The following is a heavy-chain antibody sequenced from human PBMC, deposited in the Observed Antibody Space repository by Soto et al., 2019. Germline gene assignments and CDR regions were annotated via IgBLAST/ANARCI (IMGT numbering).Heavy chain of an antibody. CDR2: ISGGASGI. Sequence: QVQLVESGGGLVKPGGSLRLSCGASGFTFSDHFMSWIRQAPGKGLEWISYISGGASGINYADSVKGRFTISRDNAKNSLYLQMNSLRAEDTALYYCARWRSYGGSRSFDLWGQGTLVTVSS. J-gene: IGHJ5*02. CDR3: ARWRSYGGSRSFDL. D-gene: IGHD3-16*01. V-gene: IGHV3-11*01. CDR1: GFTFSDHF.